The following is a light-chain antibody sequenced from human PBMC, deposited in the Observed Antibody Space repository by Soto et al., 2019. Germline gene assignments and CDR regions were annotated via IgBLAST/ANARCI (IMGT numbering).Light chain of an antibody. J-gene: IGLJ1*01. CDR3: CSYAGTHTYV. Sequence: QSGLAQPRSVSGSPGQSVTISCTGTSSDIGAYNYVSWYQQHPGKAPKVMIYDVTKRPSGVPDRLSGSKSGNTASLIISGLQAEDEADYYCCSYAGTHTYVFGSGTKLTVL. CDR1: SSDIGAYNY. CDR2: DVT. V-gene: IGLV2-11*01.